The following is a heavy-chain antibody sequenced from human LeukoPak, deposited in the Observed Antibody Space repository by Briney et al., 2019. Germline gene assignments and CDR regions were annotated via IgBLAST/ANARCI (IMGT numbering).Heavy chain of an antibody. V-gene: IGHV4-34*01. D-gene: IGHD3-22*01. J-gene: IGHJ4*02. CDR1: GGSFSGYY. Sequence: PSETLSLTCAVYGGSFSGYYWSWIRQPPGKGLEWIGEINHSGSTNYNPSLKSRVTISVDTSKNQFSLKLSSVTAADTAVYYCARELQSNYYDSSGYLDYWGQGTLVTVSS. CDR2: INHSGST. CDR3: ARELQSNYYDSSGYLDY.